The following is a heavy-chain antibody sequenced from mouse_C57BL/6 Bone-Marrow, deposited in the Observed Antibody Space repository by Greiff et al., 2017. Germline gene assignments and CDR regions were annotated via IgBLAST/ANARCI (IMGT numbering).Heavy chain of an antibody. V-gene: IGHV1-64*01. CDR2: IHPNSGST. D-gene: IGHD1-1*01. CDR3: ASGGYGSGKALAY. J-gene: IGHJ3*01. CDR1: GYTFTSYW. Sequence: QVQLQQPGAELVKPGASVKLSCKASGYTFTSYWMHWVKQRPGQGLEWIGMIHPNSGSTNYNEKFKGKATMTVDKSSSSDYLQLSSLTSEDSAVYYCASGGYGSGKALAYGGQGTLVTVSA.